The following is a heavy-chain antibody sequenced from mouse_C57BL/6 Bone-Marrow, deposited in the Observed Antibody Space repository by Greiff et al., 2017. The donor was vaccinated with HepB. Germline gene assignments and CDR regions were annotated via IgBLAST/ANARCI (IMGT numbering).Heavy chain of an antibody. CDR1: GYSITSGYY. CDR3: ARRYYYGSGDY. J-gene: IGHJ2*01. V-gene: IGHV3-6*01. Sequence: EVKLQESGPGLVKPSQSLSLTCSVTGYSITSGYYWNWIRQFPGNKLEWMGYISYDGSNNYNPSLKNRISITRDTSKNQFFLKLNSVTTEDTATYYCARRYYYGSGDYWGQGTTLTVSS. D-gene: IGHD1-1*01. CDR2: ISYDGSN.